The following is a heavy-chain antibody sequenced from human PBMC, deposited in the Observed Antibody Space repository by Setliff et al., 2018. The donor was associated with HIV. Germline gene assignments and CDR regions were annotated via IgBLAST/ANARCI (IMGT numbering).Heavy chain of an antibody. CDR3: AKHFLLWSNAFHI. V-gene: IGHV3-23*03. Sequence: LRLSCAASGFTFSSFAMTWVRQAPGKGLEWVSIIYTDDSNTYYAEPVKGRFTISRDNSKNTLYLQMNSLRAEDTAVYYCAKHFLLWSNAFHIWGQGTMVTVSS. CDR1: GFTFSSFA. J-gene: IGHJ3*02. D-gene: IGHD2-21*01. CDR2: IYTDDSNT.